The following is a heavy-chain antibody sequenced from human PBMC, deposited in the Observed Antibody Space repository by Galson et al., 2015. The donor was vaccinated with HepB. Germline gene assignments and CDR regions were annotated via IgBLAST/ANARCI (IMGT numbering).Heavy chain of an antibody. CDR3: ACRSFHSTISRLVATYQRKCVRGH. J-gene: IGHJ6*04. Sequence: SETLSLTCTVSGGSINSSSYYWGWIRQPPGTGLEGIGSIYYSGSTYYNPSLKSRVTISVDTPKNQFSLKLSSVTAADTAGYYCACRSFHSTISRLVATYQRKCVRGHWGSATALPVAS. V-gene: IGHV4-39*01. CDR2: IYYSGST. D-gene: IGHD3-3*01. CDR1: GGSINSSSYY.